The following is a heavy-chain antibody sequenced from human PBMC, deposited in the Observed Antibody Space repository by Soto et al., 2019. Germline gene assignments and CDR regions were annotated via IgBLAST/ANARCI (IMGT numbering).Heavy chain of an antibody. D-gene: IGHD3-22*01. V-gene: IGHV1-69*01. Sequence: QVQLVQSGAEVRKPGSSVKASCKASGGTFSSYAISWVRQAPGQGLEWLGGIIPIFGTANYAQRFQGRVTITADESTSTAYMELSSLRYEDTAVYYCARDGGNNYYDSSGYYSEYNWFDPWGQGTLVTVSS. CDR1: GGTFSSYA. CDR2: IIPIFGTA. CDR3: ARDGGNNYYDSSGYYSEYNWFDP. J-gene: IGHJ5*02.